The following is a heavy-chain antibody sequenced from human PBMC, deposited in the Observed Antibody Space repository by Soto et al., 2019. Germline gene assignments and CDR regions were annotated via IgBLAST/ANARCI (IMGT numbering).Heavy chain of an antibody. CDR3: TSHSPDDMIRT. CDR2: IRSKANSYAA. J-gene: IGHJ5*02. Sequence: EVQLVESGGGLVQPRGSLKLSCAASGFTFSGSAMHWVRQASGKGLEWVGRIRSKANSYAAVYAASVKGRFTISRDDSKNTAYLQMNSLKTEDTAVYYCTSHSPDDMIRTWGQGTLVTVSS. V-gene: IGHV3-73*02. D-gene: IGHD3-9*01. CDR1: GFTFSGSA.